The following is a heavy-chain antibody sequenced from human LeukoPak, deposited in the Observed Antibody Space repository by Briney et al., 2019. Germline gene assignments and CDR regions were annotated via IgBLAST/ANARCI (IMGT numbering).Heavy chain of an antibody. CDR3: ARHPYSSSPFDY. D-gene: IGHD6-6*01. CDR1: GGSISSSSYY. V-gene: IGHV4-39*01. CDR2: IYYSGST. Sequence: SETLSLTCTVSGGSISSSSYYWGWLRQPPGKGLEWIGSIYYSGSTYYNPSLKSRVTISVDTSKNQFSLKLSSVTAADTAVYYCARHPYSSSPFDYWGQGTLVTVSS. J-gene: IGHJ4*02.